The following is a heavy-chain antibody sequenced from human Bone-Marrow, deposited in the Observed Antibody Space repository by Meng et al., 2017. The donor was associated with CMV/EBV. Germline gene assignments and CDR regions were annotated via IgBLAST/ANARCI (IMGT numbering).Heavy chain of an antibody. V-gene: IGHV1-69*10. D-gene: IGHD5-12*01. J-gene: IGHJ4*02. CDR1: GGTFSSYA. Sequence: SVKVSCKASGGTFSSYAISWVRQAPGQGLEWMGGIIPILGIANYAQKFQGRVTITADKSTSTAYMELSSLRSEDTAVYYCARVIRGYERVDYWGQGTLVTVYS. CDR2: IIPILGIA. CDR3: ARVIRGYERVDY.